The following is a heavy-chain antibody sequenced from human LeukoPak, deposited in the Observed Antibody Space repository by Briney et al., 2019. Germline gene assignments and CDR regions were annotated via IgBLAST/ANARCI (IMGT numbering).Heavy chain of an antibody. V-gene: IGHV4-39*07. CDR1: GGSISSSSYY. CDR2: IYYSGST. Sequence: SETLSLTCTVSGGSISSSSYYWGWIRQPPGKGLEWIGSIYYSGSTYYNPSLKSRVTISVDTSKNQFSLKLSSVTAADTAVYYCARATSDLPHWFDPWGQGTLVTVSS. CDR3: ARATSDLPHWFDP. J-gene: IGHJ5*02.